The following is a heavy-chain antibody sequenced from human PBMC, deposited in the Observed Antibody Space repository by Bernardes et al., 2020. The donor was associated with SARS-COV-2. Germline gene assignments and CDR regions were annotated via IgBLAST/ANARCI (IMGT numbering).Heavy chain of an antibody. V-gene: IGHV4-59*01. D-gene: IGHD2-15*01. J-gene: IGHJ2*01. CDR1: GGSIYSYY. CDR2: IYYTGSP. CDR3: ARGSDIATLPGVIRRYWYFDL. Sequence: SETLSLTCTVSGGSIYSYYWSWIRQTPGKGLEWIGYIYYTGSPTYKPSLQSRVTMSVDTSKNQFSLRLSAVTAADTAVYFCARGSDIATLPGVIRRYWYFDLWGPGTLVTVSS.